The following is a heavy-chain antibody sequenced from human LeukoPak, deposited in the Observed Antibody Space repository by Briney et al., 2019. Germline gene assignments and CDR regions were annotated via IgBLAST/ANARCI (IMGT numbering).Heavy chain of an antibody. V-gene: IGHV3-23*01. J-gene: IGHJ3*01. CDR1: GFTFSSYA. CDR2: ISGSGGST. Sequence: PGGSLRLSCAASGFTFSSYAMSWVRQAPGKGLEWVSAISGSGGSTYYADSVRGRFTISRDTSKNVPFLQMNSLRAEDTALYYCAKALTDHQDLDAFDFWGQGTVVTVSS. CDR3: AKALTDHQDLDAFDF.